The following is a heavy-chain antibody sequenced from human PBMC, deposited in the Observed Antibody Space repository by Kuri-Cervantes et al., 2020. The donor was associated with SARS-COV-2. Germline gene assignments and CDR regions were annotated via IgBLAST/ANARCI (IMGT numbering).Heavy chain of an antibody. Sequence: LRLSCTVSGGYISSGSYYWSWIRQPAGKGLEWIGRIYTSGSTNYNPSLKSRVTISVDTSKNQFSLKLSSVTAADTALYYCARGTVGAPGGGMDVWGQGTTVTVSS. J-gene: IGHJ6*02. CDR2: IYTSGST. CDR1: GGYISSGSYY. CDR3: ARGTVGAPGGGMDV. V-gene: IGHV4-61*02. D-gene: IGHD1-26*01.